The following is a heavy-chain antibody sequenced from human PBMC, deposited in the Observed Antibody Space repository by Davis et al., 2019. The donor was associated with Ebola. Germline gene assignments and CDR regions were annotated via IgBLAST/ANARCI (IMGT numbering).Heavy chain of an antibody. CDR3: ATIEDTDMVGAFDI. J-gene: IGHJ3*02. CDR2: INHSGST. D-gene: IGHD5-18*01. CDR1: GGSFSGYY. Sequence: MPSETLSLTCAVYGGSFSGYYWSWIRQPPGKGLEWIGEINHSGSTNYNPSLKSRVTISVDTSKNQFSLKLCSVTAADTAVYYCATIEDTDMVGAFDIWGQGTMVTVSS. V-gene: IGHV4-34*01.